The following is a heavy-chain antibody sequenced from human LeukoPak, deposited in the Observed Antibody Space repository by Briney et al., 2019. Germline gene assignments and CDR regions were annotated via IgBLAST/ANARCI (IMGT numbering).Heavy chain of an antibody. Sequence: GGSLRLSCAASGFSISDYSMSWIRQAPGKGLEWVSYTSSSSSYIEYADSVKDRFTISRDNAKNSVYLQMNSLRAEDTAVYYCARDGPSGTYSYYYYYGMDVWGQGTTVTVSS. D-gene: IGHD1-26*01. V-gene: IGHV3-11*06. CDR1: GFSISDYS. CDR2: TSSSSSYI. CDR3: ARDGPSGTYSYYYYYGMDV. J-gene: IGHJ6*02.